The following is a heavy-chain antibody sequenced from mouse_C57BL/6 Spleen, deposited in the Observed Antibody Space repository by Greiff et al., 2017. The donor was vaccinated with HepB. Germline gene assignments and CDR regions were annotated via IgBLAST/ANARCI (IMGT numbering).Heavy chain of an antibody. J-gene: IGHJ1*03. Sequence: VQLQQSGPELVKPGASVKISCKASGYTFTDYYMNWVKQSHGKSLEWIGDINPNNGGTSYNQKFKGKATLTVDKSSSTAYMELRSLTSEDSAVYYCARDYSNYRYFDVWGTGTTVTVSS. V-gene: IGHV1-26*01. CDR1: GYTFTDYY. D-gene: IGHD2-5*01. CDR3: ARDYSNYRYFDV. CDR2: INPNNGGT.